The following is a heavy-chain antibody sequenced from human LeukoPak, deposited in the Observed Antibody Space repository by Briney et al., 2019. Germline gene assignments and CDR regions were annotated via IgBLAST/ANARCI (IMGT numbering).Heavy chain of an antibody. Sequence: PSQTLSLTCTVSGGSISSGGYYWSWIRQHPGKGLEWIGYIYYSGSTYYSPSLKSRLTISVDTSKNQFSLKLSSVTAADTAVYYCARTTVVAKYFDYWGQGTLVTVCS. CDR3: ARTTVVAKYFDY. D-gene: IGHD4-23*01. CDR2: IYYSGST. V-gene: IGHV4-31*03. CDR1: GGSISSGGYY. J-gene: IGHJ4*02.